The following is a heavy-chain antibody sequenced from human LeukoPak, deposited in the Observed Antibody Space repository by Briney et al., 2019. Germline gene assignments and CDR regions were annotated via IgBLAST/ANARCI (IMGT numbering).Heavy chain of an antibody. CDR2: IKEDGSEK. V-gene: IGHV3-7*01. CDR1: GFTFSSYW. Sequence: GGSLRLSCAASGFTFSSYWMTWVRQAPGKGLEWVANIKEDGSEKYYVDSVKGRFTISRDNAKNSLYQQMNSLRVEDTAVYYCARVGASHIWGQGTMVTVSS. CDR3: ARVGASHI. J-gene: IGHJ3*02. D-gene: IGHD1-26*01.